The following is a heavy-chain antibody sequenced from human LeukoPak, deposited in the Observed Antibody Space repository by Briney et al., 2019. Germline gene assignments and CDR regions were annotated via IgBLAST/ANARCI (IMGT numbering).Heavy chain of an antibody. D-gene: IGHD3-22*01. J-gene: IGHJ4*02. CDR2: IIPIFGTA. CDR1: GGTFSSYA. CDR3: AREEDSSAPGDY. V-gene: IGHV1-69*05. Sequence: SVKVSCKASGGTFSSYAISWVRQAPGQGLEWMGRIIPIFGTANYAQKFQGRVTITTDESTSTAYMEPSSLRSEDTAVYYCAREEDSSAPGDYWGQGTLLTVSS.